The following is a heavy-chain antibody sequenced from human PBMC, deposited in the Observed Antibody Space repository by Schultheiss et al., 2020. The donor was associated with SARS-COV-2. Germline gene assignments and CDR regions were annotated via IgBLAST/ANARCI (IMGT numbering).Heavy chain of an antibody. CDR2: INHSGST. D-gene: IGHD2-15*01. CDR1: GGSFSGYY. Sequence: SETLSLTCAVYGGSFSGYYWSWIRQPPGKGLEWIGEINHSGSTNYNPSLKSRVTISVDTSKNQFSLKLSSVTAADTAVYYCARDSLNCSGGSCYSGAVDYWGQGTLVTVSS. V-gene: IGHV4-34*01. J-gene: IGHJ4*02. CDR3: ARDSLNCSGGSCYSGAVDY.